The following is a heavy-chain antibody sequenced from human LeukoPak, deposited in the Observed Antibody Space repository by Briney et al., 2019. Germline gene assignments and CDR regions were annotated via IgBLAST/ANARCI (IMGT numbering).Heavy chain of an antibody. V-gene: IGHV1-18*04. Sequence: VASVKVSCKASGYTLTSYGISWVRQAPGQGLEWMGWISAYNGNTNYAQKLQGRVTMTTDTSTSTAYMELRSLRSDDTAVYYCARMGDSGDEGESDYWGPGTLVTVSS. CDR2: ISAYNGNT. J-gene: IGHJ4*02. D-gene: IGHD5-12*01. CDR3: ARMGDSGDEGESDY. CDR1: GYTLTSYG.